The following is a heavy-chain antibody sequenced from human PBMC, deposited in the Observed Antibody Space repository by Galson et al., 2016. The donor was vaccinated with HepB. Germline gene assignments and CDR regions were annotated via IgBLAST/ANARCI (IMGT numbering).Heavy chain of an antibody. CDR1: GFRFTSYG. D-gene: IGHD2-2*01. Sequence: SLRLSCAASGFRFTSYGMNWVRQAPGKGLDWVAVIWNDGSEKYYADSVKGRFTISRDNSKNTLYLQMNSLRVEDTAVYYCAREGIPVEHSPTPYYMDVWGKGTSVTVSS. J-gene: IGHJ6*03. CDR3: AREGIPVEHSPTPYYMDV. CDR2: IWNDGSEK. V-gene: IGHV3-33*01.